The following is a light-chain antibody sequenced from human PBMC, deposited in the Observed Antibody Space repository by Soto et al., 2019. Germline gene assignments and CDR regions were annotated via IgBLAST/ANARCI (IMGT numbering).Light chain of an antibody. CDR2: KND. Sequence: NFMLTQPHSVSESPGKTVTISCTRSGGSIASNHVQWYQQRPDSAPTTVIYKNDQRPSGVPDRFSGSIDSSSNSASLTISGLKTEDEADFYCQSYDSFSVVFGGGTKLTVL. CDR3: QSYDSFSVV. CDR1: GGSIASNH. J-gene: IGLJ2*01. V-gene: IGLV6-57*04.